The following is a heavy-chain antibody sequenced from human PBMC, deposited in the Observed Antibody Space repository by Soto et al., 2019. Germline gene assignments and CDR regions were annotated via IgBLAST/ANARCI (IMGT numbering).Heavy chain of an antibody. CDR1: GFTFSSYS. CDR2: ISSSSSTI. CDR3: ARDGGYSYGPFDY. Sequence: EVQLVESGGGLVQPGGSLRLSCAASGFTFSSYSMNWVRQAQGKGLEWVSYISSSSSTIYYADSVKGRFTISRDNAKNSLYLQMNSLRAEDTAVYYCARDGGYSYGPFDYWGQGTLVTVSS. D-gene: IGHD5-18*01. V-gene: IGHV3-48*01. J-gene: IGHJ4*02.